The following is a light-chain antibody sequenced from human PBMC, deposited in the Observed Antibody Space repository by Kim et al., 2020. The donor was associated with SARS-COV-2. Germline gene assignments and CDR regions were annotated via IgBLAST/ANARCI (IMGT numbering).Light chain of an antibody. Sequence: SVGDRVTITCRASQSISGWLAWYQQRPGKAPKLLISAVSTLESGVPSRFSGSGSGTEFSLTISNLQPDDFATYYCQQYKSYSVQMFGQGTKVEVK. CDR3: QQYKSYSVQM. J-gene: IGKJ1*01. CDR2: AVS. V-gene: IGKV1-5*01. CDR1: QSISGW.